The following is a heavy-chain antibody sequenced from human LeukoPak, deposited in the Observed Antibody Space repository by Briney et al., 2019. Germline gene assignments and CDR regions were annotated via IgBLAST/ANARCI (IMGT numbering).Heavy chain of an antibody. CDR1: GYSFTNNW. CDR2: IYPGDSDT. Sequence: GESLKTSCKGSGYSFTNNWIAWVRQMPGKGLEWMGMIYPGDSDTRFSPSFQGQVTFSADKSINTAYLQWSSLKASDTAMYYCARRGGSSYLDYWGQGTLVTVSS. V-gene: IGHV5-51*01. CDR3: ARRGGSSYLDY. J-gene: IGHJ4*02. D-gene: IGHD5-24*01.